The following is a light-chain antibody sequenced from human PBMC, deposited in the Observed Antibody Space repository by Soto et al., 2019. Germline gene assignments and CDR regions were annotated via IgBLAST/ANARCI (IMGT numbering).Light chain of an antibody. Sequence: SASVGDRFNITCRASQGISTYVKWYQQKPGKAPKLLIYAASSLQSGVTSRFSGSGSETDFTLIISRVQHDILACNTVSECLLCSFG. CDR2: AAS. CDR3: SECLLCS. J-gene: IGKJ2*04. CDR1: QGISTY. V-gene: IGKV1-39*01.